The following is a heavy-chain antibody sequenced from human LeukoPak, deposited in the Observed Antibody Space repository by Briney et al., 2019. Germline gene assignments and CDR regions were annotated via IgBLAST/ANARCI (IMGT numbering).Heavy chain of an antibody. V-gene: IGHV1-8*01. D-gene: IGHD3-22*01. CDR2: MNPNSGNT. J-gene: IGHJ6*02. CDR3: ARGGTMIDDGMDV. Sequence: ASVKVSCKASGYTFTSYDINWVRQATGQGLEWMGWMNPNSGNTDYAQKFQGRVTITADKSTSTAYMELSSLRSGDTAVYYCARGGTMIDDGMDVWGQGTAVTVSS. CDR1: GYTFTSYD.